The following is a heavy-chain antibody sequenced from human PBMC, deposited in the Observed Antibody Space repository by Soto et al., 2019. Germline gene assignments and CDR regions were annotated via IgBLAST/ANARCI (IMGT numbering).Heavy chain of an antibody. D-gene: IGHD1-1*01. CDR1: GGSFSGYY. J-gene: IGHJ4*02. Sequence: QVQLQQWGAGLLKPSETLSLTCAVYGGSFSGYYWSWIRQPPGKGLEWIGYIYYSGSTNYNPSLRSRVTISVDTSKNQFSLKLSSVTAADTAVYYCARSRESYKWNDMGYWGQGTLVTVAA. V-gene: IGHV4-34*11. CDR2: IYYSGST. CDR3: ARSRESYKWNDMGY.